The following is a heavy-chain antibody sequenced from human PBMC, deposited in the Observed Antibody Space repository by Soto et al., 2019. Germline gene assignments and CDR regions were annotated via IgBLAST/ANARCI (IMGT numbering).Heavy chain of an antibody. D-gene: IGHD6-13*01. CDR2: ISGSGGST. CDR1: GFTFSSFA. J-gene: IGHJ4*02. V-gene: IGHV3-23*01. Sequence: EMQLLESGGGLVQPGGSLRLSCAASGFTFSSFAMSWVRQAPGKGLDWVSAISGSGGSTYSADSVKGRFTISRDNSKNTLYLQMSSLRAAGTAVYYCATGFYAGKVSPPDFWGQGSLVTVSS. CDR3: ATGFYAGKVSPPDF.